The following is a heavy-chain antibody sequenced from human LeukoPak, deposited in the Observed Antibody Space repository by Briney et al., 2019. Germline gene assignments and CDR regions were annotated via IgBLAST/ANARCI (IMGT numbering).Heavy chain of an antibody. D-gene: IGHD6-13*01. CDR3: YASGIAAAGSRVGSGGKTFDY. CDR1: GYTFTSYG. V-gene: IGHV1-18*01. J-gene: IGHJ4*02. CDR2: ISAYNGNT. Sequence: ASVKVSCKASGYTFTSYGISWVRQAPGQGLEWMGWISAYNGNTNYAQKLQGRVTMTTDTSTSTAYMELRSLRSDDTAVYYCYASGIAAAGSRVGSGGKTFDYWGQGTLVTVSS.